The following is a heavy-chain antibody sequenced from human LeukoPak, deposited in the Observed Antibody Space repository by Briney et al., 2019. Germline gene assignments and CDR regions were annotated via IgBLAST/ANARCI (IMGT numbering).Heavy chain of an antibody. J-gene: IGHJ4*02. CDR3: ARGERGLYCSSTSCYPVL. V-gene: IGHV3-21*01. Sequence: KPGGSLRLSCAASGFTFSSYSMNWLRQAPGKGLELVSSISSSSSYIYYADSVKGRFTISRDNAKNSLYLQMNSLRAEDTAVYYCARGERGLYCSSTSCYPVLGGQGTLVTVSS. D-gene: IGHD2-2*01. CDR1: GFTFSSYS. CDR2: ISSSSSYI.